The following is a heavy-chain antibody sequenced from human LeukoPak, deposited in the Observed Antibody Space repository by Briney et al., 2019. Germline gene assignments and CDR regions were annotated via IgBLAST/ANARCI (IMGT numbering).Heavy chain of an antibody. J-gene: IGHJ5*01. V-gene: IGHV3-30-3*01. CDR1: GFPFSSYA. CDR2: ISSDGSNK. D-gene: IGHD2-15*01. CDR3: ARDQHCSGGSCYFFDC. Sequence: GGSLRLSCAASGFPFSSYALHWVRQAPGKGLEWVAVISSDGSNKYYADSVKGRFTISRDNSKNTLYLQMNSLRAEDTAVYYCARDQHCSGGSCYFFDCWGQGTLVTVSS.